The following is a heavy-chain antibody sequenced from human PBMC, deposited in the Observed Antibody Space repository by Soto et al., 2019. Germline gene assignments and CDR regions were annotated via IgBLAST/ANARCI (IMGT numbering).Heavy chain of an antibody. CDR1: GFTFSSYD. CDR3: AREISYGSGSSDAFDI. Sequence: PGGSLRLSCAASGFTFSSYDMHWVRQATGKGLEWVSAIGTAGDTYYPGSVKGRFTISRENAKNSLYLQMNSLRAGDTAVYYCAREISYGSGSSDAFDIWGQGTMVTVSS. J-gene: IGHJ3*02. CDR2: IGTAGDT. D-gene: IGHD3-10*01. V-gene: IGHV3-13*01.